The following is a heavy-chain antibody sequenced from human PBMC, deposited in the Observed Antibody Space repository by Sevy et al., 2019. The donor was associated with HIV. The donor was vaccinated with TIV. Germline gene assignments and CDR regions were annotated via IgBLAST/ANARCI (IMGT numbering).Heavy chain of an antibody. V-gene: IGHV1-69*06. Sequence: ASVKVSCKASGGTFSSYAISWVRQAPGQGLEWMGGIIPIFGTANYAQKFQGRVTITADKSTSTAYMELSSLRSEDTAVYYCARGLYCSGGSRYGDGDYWGQGTLVTVSS. D-gene: IGHD2-15*01. J-gene: IGHJ4*02. CDR3: ARGLYCSGGSRYGDGDY. CDR1: GGTFSSYA. CDR2: IIPIFGTA.